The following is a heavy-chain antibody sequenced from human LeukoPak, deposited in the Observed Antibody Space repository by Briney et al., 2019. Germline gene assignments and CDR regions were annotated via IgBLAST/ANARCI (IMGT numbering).Heavy chain of an antibody. J-gene: IGHJ4*02. CDR3: AGIAAAGDY. D-gene: IGHD6-13*01. CDR1: GGTFSSYA. CDR2: IIPIFGTA. Sequence: ASVKISCKASGGTFSSYAISWVRQAPGQGLEWMGGIIPIFGTANYAQKFQGRVTITADESTSTAYMELSSLRSEDTAVHYCAGIAAAGDYWGQGTLVTVSS. V-gene: IGHV1-69*13.